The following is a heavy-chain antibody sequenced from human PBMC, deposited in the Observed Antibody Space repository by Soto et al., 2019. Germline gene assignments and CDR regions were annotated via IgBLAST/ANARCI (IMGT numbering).Heavy chain of an antibody. CDR1: GYTFTSYD. CDR2: MNPNSGNT. CDR3: ARAVGSKWLRLYYFDY. Sequence: GASVKVSCKASGYTFTSYDINWVRQATGQGLEWMGWMNPNSGNTGYAQKFQGRVTMTRNTSISTAYMELSSLRSEDTAVYYCARAVGSKWLRLYYFDYWGQGTLVTVSS. D-gene: IGHD5-12*01. V-gene: IGHV1-8*01. J-gene: IGHJ4*02.